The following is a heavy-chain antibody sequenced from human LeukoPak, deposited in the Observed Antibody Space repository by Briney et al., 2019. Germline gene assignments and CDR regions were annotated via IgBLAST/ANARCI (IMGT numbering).Heavy chain of an antibody. CDR1: GGSISSINW. V-gene: IGHV4-4*02. Sequence: SETLSLTCAVSGGSISSINWWSWVRQPPGKGLEWIGEFYHGGNTNYNPSLKSRVSISVDKSKDQFSLKLSSVTAADTAVYYCVRNIVGANAFDYWGQGTLVTVSS. CDR2: FYHGGNT. CDR3: VRNIVGANAFDY. J-gene: IGHJ4*02. D-gene: IGHD1-26*01.